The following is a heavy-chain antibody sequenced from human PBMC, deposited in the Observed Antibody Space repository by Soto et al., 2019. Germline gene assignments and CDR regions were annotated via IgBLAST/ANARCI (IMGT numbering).Heavy chain of an antibody. Sequence: PVGSLRLSCAASGFTFSSYGMHWVRQAPGKGLEWVAVISYDGSNKYYAGSVKGRFTISRDNSKNTLYLQMNSLRAEDTAVYYCAKNGLSWFDPWGQGTLVTVSS. CDR2: ISYDGSNK. J-gene: IGHJ5*02. CDR3: AKNGLSWFDP. CDR1: GFTFSSYG. D-gene: IGHD3-16*01. V-gene: IGHV3-30*18.